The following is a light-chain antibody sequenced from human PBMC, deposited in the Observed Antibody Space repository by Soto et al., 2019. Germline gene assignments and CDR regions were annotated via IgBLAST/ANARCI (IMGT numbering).Light chain of an antibody. CDR1: QSISSW. CDR2: KAS. CDR3: QQYNSYPWP. J-gene: IGKJ1*01. V-gene: IGKV1-5*03. Sequence: DIQMTQSPSTLSASVGDRVTITCRASQSISSWLAWYQQKPGKAPKLLIYKASSLESGVPSRFSGSGSGTEFTLTVSSLQPDEFATYYCQQYNSYPWPFGQGTKVEIK.